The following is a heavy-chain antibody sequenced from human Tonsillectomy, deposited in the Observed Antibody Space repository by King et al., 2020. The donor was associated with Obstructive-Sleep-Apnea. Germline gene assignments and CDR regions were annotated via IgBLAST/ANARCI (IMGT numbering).Heavy chain of an antibody. D-gene: IGHD3-16*01. CDR2: IYPGDSDT. J-gene: IGHJ3*01. Sequence: QLVQSGAEAKKPGESLRISCRGSGFSFSRHWIAWVRQMPGLGLEWMRIIYPGDSDTRYSPTFRGQVVISVDKSTSTTFLQWDSLRASDTAMFYCARPQRNAEGTDYADAGLDLWGQGTMVTVSS. CDR3: ARPQRNAEGTDYADAGLDL. CDR1: GFSFSRHW. V-gene: IGHV5-51*01.